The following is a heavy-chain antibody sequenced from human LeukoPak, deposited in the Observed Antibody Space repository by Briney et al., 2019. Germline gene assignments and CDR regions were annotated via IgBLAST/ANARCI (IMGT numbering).Heavy chain of an antibody. V-gene: IGHV3-74*01. J-gene: IGHJ5*02. CDR3: ARDHSPGWFGP. D-gene: IGHD4-11*01. CDR1: GFIFNSHW. Sequence: PGGSLRLSCAASGFIFNSHWMHWVRQAPGKGLEWVSRIKTDGSSTDYVDSVKGRFTISRDNAKDTLYLQMNSLRVEDTAVYYCARDHSPGWFGPWGQGTLVTVSS. CDR2: IKTDGSST.